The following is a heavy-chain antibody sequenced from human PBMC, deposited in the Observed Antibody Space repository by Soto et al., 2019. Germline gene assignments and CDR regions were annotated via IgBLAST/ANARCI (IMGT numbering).Heavy chain of an antibody. CDR1: GGSFSGYY. D-gene: IGHD1-7*01. Sequence: QVQLQQWGAGLLKPSETLSLTCAVYGGSFSGYYWSWIRQPPGKGLEWIGEINHSGSTNYNPSLKSRVTISVDTSKNQFSRKLSSVTAADTAVYYCARGLENDVITGTTTFDYWGQGTLVTVSS. CDR2: INHSGST. J-gene: IGHJ4*02. V-gene: IGHV4-34*01. CDR3: ARGLENDVITGTTTFDY.